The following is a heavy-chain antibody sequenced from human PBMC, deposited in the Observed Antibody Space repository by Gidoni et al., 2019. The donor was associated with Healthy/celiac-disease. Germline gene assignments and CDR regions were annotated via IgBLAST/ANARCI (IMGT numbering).Heavy chain of an antibody. CDR1: GGSISSYY. D-gene: IGHD3-22*01. CDR2: IYYSGST. CDR3: ARDLLYYDSSGYYLGAFDI. V-gene: IGHV4-59*01. J-gene: IGHJ3*02. Sequence: QVQLQESGPGLVKPSETLSLTCTVSGGSISSYYWSWIRQPPGKGLEWIGYIYYSGSTNYNPSLKSRVTISVDTSKNQFSLKLSSVTAADTAVYYCARDLLYYDSSGYYLGAFDIWGQGTMVTVSS.